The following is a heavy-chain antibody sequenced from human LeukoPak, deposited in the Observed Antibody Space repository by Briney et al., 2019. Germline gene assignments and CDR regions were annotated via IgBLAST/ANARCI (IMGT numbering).Heavy chain of an antibody. CDR3: VKEYHSRGFGAYFDY. V-gene: IGHV3-30*02. Sequence: PGGSLRLSCAASGFTFSNYGMHWVRQAPGKGLQWVAVIWYDGSNKYHADSVKGRFTLSRDNSINTVDLQMNSLRAEDTAVYYCVKEYHSRGFGAYFDYWGQGTLVTVSS. D-gene: IGHD3-3*01. CDR2: IWYDGSNK. CDR1: GFTFSNYG. J-gene: IGHJ4*02.